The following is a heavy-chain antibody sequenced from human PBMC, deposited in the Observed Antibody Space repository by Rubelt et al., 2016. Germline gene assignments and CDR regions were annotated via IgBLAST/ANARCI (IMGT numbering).Heavy chain of an antibody. CDR1: GYTFTSYG. CDR2: SIPIFGTA. CDR3: AREAQNWFDP. J-gene: IGHJ5*02. V-gene: IGHV1-69*13. Sequence: QVQLVQSGAEVKKPGASVKVSCKASGYTFTSYGISWVRQAPGQGLEWMGGSIPIFGTANYAQKFQGRVTITADESTSTAYMELSSLRSEDTAVYYCAREAQNWFDPWGQGTLVTVSS.